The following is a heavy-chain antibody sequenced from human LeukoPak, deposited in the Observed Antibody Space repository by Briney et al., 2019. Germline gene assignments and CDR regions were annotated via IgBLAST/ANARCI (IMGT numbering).Heavy chain of an antibody. Sequence: GGSLRPSCAASGFTFSSYSMNWVRQAPGKGLEWVSSISSGSSYIYYADSVKGRFTISRDNAKNSLYLQMNSLRAEDTAVYYCARDFYYGSGSYYNDYWGQGTLVTVSS. CDR3: ARDFYYGSGSYYNDY. CDR1: GFTFSSYS. CDR2: ISSGSSYI. V-gene: IGHV3-21*01. D-gene: IGHD3-10*01. J-gene: IGHJ4*02.